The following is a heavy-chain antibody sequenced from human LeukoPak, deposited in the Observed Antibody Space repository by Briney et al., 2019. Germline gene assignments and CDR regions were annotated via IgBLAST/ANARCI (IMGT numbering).Heavy chain of an antibody. Sequence: PGGSLRLSCAVSGFKFSSYWMNWVRQVPGKGLMWVTHINTNGDSANYADSVKGRFTISRDNAKSTLSLQMNSLRAEDTAIYYCVRDNAYTFDYWSQGTLVTVSS. J-gene: IGHJ4*01. V-gene: IGHV3-74*01. CDR3: VRDNAYTFDY. D-gene: IGHD5-24*01. CDR1: GFKFSSYW. CDR2: INTNGDSA.